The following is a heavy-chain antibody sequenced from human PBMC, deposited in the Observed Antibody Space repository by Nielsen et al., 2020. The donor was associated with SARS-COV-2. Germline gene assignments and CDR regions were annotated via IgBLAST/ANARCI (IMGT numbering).Heavy chain of an antibody. CDR3: ARSITPSLGAFDI. V-gene: IGHV3-21*01. D-gene: IGHD3-10*01. CDR2: ISSSSSYI. CDR1: GFTFSSYS. Sequence: GESLKISCAASGFTFSSYSMNWVRQAPGKGLEWVSSISSSSSYIYYADSVKGRFTISRDNAKNSLYLQMNSLRAEDTAVYYCARSITPSLGAFDIWGQGTMVTVSS. J-gene: IGHJ3*02.